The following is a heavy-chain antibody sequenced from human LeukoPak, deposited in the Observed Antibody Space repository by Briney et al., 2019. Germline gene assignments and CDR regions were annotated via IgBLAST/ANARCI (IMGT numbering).Heavy chain of an antibody. V-gene: IGHV1-69*13. J-gene: IGHJ4*02. CDR2: IIPIFGTA. CDR3: ARDPLYSSGWYQLFDY. CDR1: GDTFSSYA. Sequence: SVKVSCKASGDTFSSYAISWVRQAPGQGLEWMGGIIPIFGTANYAQKFQGRVTITADESTSTAYMELSSLRSEDTAVYYCARDPLYSSGWYQLFDYWGQGTLVTVSS. D-gene: IGHD6-19*01.